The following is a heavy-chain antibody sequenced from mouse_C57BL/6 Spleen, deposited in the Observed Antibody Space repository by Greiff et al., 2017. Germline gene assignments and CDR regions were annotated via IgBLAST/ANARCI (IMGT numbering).Heavy chain of an antibody. CDR1: GFTFTDYY. D-gene: IGHD2-2*01. CDR2: IRNKANGYTT. J-gene: IGHJ2*01. Sequence: EVMLVESGGGLVQPGGSLSLSCAASGFTFTDYYMSWVRQPPGKALEWLGFIRNKANGYTTEYSASVKGRFTISRDNSQSILYLQMNALRAENSATYCYARSTMVTIDYWGQGTTLTVSS. V-gene: IGHV7-3*01. CDR3: ARSTMVTIDY.